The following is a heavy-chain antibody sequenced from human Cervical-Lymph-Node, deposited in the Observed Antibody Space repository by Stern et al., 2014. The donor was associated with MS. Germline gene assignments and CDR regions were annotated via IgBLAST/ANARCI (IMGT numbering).Heavy chain of an antibody. CDR2: IYSGGRT. CDR1: GFTVSSNY. Sequence: MQLVQSGGALVQPGGSWRVSCVVSGFTVSSNYMSWVRQAPGKGLEWISIIYSGGRTDYADSVKGRFTISRHSSKNTLYLQMNSLRTDDTAIYYCARVGGPLLSYWGQGTLVTVSS. D-gene: IGHD3-16*01. V-gene: IGHV3-53*04. CDR3: ARVGGPLLSY. J-gene: IGHJ4*02.